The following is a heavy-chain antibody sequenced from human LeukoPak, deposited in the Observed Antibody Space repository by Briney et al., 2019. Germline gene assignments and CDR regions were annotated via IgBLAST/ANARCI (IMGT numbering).Heavy chain of an antibody. CDR1: GGSFSGYY. CDR2: INHSGST. J-gene: IGHJ4*02. D-gene: IGHD3-10*01. V-gene: IGHV4-34*01. CDR3: ARGRIYYGSGSYYRGLDY. Sequence: PSETLSLTCAVYGGSFSGYYWSWIRQLPGKGLEWIGEINHSGSTNYNPSLKSRVTISVDTSKNQFSLKLSSVTAADTAVYYCARGRIYYGSGSYYRGLDYWGQGTLVTVSS.